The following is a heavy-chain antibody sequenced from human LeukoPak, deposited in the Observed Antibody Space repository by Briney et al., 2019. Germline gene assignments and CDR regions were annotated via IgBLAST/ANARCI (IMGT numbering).Heavy chain of an antibody. CDR1: GCTFSSYA. Sequence: GGSLRISCAASGCTFSSYAMSWVGQAPGKGLEWVSAISGSGGSTYYADSVKGRFTISRDNSKNTLYLQMNSLRAEDTAVYYCAKGHSSSWYYFDYWGQGTLVTVSS. J-gene: IGHJ4*02. CDR3: AKGHSSSWYYFDY. CDR2: ISGSGGST. V-gene: IGHV3-23*01. D-gene: IGHD6-13*01.